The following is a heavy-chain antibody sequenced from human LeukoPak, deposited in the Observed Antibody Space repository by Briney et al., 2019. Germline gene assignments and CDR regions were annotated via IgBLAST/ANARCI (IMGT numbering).Heavy chain of an antibody. CDR3: AKDKWQWLRLPDY. Sequence: PGGSLRLSCAASGFTFSSYAMSWVRQAPGKGLEWVSTITAGGGSTYYADSVQGRIIISRDNSKNTLYLQMNSLRAEDTAVYYCAKDKWQWLRLPDYWGQGTLVTVSS. J-gene: IGHJ4*02. D-gene: IGHD5-12*01. V-gene: IGHV3-23*01. CDR1: GFTFSSYA. CDR2: ITAGGGST.